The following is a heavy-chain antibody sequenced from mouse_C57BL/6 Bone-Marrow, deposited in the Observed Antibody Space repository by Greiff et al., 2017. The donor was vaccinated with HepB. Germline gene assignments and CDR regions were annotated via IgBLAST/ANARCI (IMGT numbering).Heavy chain of an antibody. D-gene: IGHD4-1*01. CDR3: ADGTGWFAY. CDR2: IYPGDGDT. V-gene: IGHV1-82*01. Sequence: QVQLQQSGPELVKPGASVKISCKASGYAFSSSWMNWVKQRPGKGLEWIGRIYPGDGDTNYNGKFKGKATLTADKSSSTAYMQLSSLTSEDSAVYFCADGTGWFAYWGQGTLVTVSA. CDR1: GYAFSSSW. J-gene: IGHJ3*01.